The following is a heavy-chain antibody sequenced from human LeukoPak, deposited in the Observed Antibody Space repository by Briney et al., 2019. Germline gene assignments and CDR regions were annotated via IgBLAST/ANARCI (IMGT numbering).Heavy chain of an antibody. CDR3: AKEDCSGGSCYYDQDAFVI. CDR1: GFTFSDYY. CDR2: ISSSGSTI. V-gene: IGHV3-11*01. Sequence: GGSLRLSCAASGFTFSDYYMSWIRQAPGKGLEWVSYISSSGSTIYYADSVKGRFTISRDNSKNTLYLQMNSLRAEDTAVYYCAKEDCSGGSCYYDQDAFVIWGQGTMVTVSS. D-gene: IGHD2-15*01. J-gene: IGHJ3*02.